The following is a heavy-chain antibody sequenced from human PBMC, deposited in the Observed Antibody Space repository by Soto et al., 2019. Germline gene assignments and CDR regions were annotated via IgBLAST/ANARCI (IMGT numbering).Heavy chain of an antibody. CDR3: VKDHDEDFGYHLDYFNY. V-gene: IGHV3-9*01. CDR1: GFNFNDYA. CDR2: ISWESGSK. J-gene: IGHJ4*02. D-gene: IGHD5-12*01. Sequence: GGSLRLSCAASGFNFNDYAMHWVRQIAGKGLEWVSGISWESGSKGYADSVKGRFTISRDNAKNSLYLEMNSLRPEDTARYFCVKDHDEDFGYHLDYFNYWGQGTLVTVSS.